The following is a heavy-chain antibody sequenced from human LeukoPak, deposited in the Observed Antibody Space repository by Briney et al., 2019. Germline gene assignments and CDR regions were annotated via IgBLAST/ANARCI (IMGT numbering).Heavy chain of an antibody. Sequence: SQTLSLTCTVSGGSINSGSHYWSWIRQPAGKGLEWIGRIYPSGGTTNYNPSLKSRVTISVDTSKNQFSLKLTSVTAADTAVYYCAKVMTMVVHVFDIWGQGTMVTVSS. CDR1: GGSINSGSHY. CDR3: AKVMTMVVHVFDI. V-gene: IGHV4-61*02. J-gene: IGHJ3*02. CDR2: IYPSGGTT. D-gene: IGHD4/OR15-4a*01.